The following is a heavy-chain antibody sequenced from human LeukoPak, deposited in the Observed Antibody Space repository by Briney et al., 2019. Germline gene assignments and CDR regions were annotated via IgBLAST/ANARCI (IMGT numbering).Heavy chain of an antibody. J-gene: IGHJ4*02. V-gene: IGHV3-23*01. CDR1: GFTFSTYA. CDR3: AKDMYGDFGGVDY. CDR2: ILNRGTST. Sequence: GGSLRLSCAASGFTFSTYAMTWVRQAPGKGLEWVSVILNRGTSTYYADSVKGQFTISRDNSKNTLHLQMSSLRAEDTAVYYCAKDMYGDFGGVDYWGQGTLVTVSS. D-gene: IGHD4-17*01.